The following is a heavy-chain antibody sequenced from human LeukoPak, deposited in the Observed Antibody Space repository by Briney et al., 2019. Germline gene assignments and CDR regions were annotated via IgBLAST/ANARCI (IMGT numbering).Heavy chain of an antibody. D-gene: IGHD5-24*01. J-gene: IGHJ3*02. CDR3: ARVRDGYKEAYDI. CDR1: GYTFTNYY. CDR2: INPSGGNT. Sequence: ASVKVSCKASGYTFTNYYIHWVRQAPGHGLEWMGLINPSGGNTNYAQNFQGRVTMTRDTSTSTVYMGLSSLRSEDTAVYYCARVRDGYKEAYDIWGERTMVTVPS. V-gene: IGHV1-46*01.